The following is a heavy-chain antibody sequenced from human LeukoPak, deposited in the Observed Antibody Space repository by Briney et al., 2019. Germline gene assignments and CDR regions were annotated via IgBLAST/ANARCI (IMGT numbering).Heavy chain of an antibody. CDR1: GFTFSSYS. Sequence: GGSLRLSCAASGFTFSSYSMNWVRQAPGKGPEWVSSISSSSSYIYYADSVKGRFTISRDNAKNSLYLQMNSLRAEDTAVYYCARSGYSYGYVDYWGQGTLVTVSS. CDR3: ARSGYSYGYVDY. D-gene: IGHD5-18*01. V-gene: IGHV3-21*01. J-gene: IGHJ4*02. CDR2: ISSSSSYI.